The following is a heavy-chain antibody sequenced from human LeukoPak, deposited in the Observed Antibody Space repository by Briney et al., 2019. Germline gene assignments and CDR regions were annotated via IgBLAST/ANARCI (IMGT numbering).Heavy chain of an antibody. CDR3: AKAISSSWYGHYFYHYMDG. CDR2: ISGSGGST. V-gene: IGHV3-23*01. J-gene: IGHJ6*03. Sequence: PGGSLRLSCAASGFTFSSYAMSWVRQAPGKGLEWVSAISGSGGSTYYADSVKGRFTISRDNSKNTLYLQMNSLRAEDTAVYYCAKAISSSWYGHYFYHYMDGWGKGTTVTVSS. CDR1: GFTFSSYA. D-gene: IGHD6-13*01.